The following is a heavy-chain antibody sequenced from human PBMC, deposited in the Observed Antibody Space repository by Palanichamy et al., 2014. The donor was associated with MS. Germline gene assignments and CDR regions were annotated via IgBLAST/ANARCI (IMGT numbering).Heavy chain of an antibody. CDR2: IIPILGIA. CDR1: GGTFSSYT. J-gene: IGHJ4*02. Sequence: QVQLVQSGAEVKKPGSSVKVSCKASGGTFSSYTISWVRQAPGQGLEWMGRIIPILGIANYAQKFQGRVTITADKSTSTAYMELSSLRSEDTAMYYCARLALEGHGDYVGYWGQGTLVTVSS. CDR3: ARLALEGHGDYVGY. D-gene: IGHD3-3*01. V-gene: IGHV1-69*02.